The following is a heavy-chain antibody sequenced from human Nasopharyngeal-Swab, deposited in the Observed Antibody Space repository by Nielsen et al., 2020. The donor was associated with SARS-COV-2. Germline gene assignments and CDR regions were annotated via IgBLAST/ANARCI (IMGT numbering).Heavy chain of an antibody. CDR1: GSSFTSYW. J-gene: IGHJ5*02. CDR2: IYPGDSDT. V-gene: IGHV5-51*01. D-gene: IGHD5-12*01. Sequence: GGSLRLSCKGSGSSFTSYWIGWVRQMPGKGLEWMGIIYPGDSDTRYSPSFQGQVTISADKSISTAYLQWSSLKASDTAMYYCAMPGDSGYDYHWGQGTLVTVSS. CDR3: AMPGDSGYDYH.